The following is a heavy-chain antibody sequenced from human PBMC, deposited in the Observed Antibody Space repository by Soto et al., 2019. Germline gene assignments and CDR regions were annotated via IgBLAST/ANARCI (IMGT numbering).Heavy chain of an antibody. D-gene: IGHD1-26*01. CDR2: VSPYNGNT. Sequence: VQLVQSGAEVEKPGASVTVSCKVFGYTFSTYGLSWVRQAPGQGLEWMGWVSPYNGNTYYAPGLQGRVTMTTETSTNTAYMSLRSLRSDDTAIYYCVRGGILEANRPYYYYGLDVWGQGTPVTVSS. CDR1: GYTFSTYG. J-gene: IGHJ6*02. CDR3: VRGGILEANRPYYYYGLDV. V-gene: IGHV1-18*01.